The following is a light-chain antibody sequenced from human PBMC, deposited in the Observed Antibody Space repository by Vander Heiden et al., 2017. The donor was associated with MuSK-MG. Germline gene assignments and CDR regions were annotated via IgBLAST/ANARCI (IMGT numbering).Light chain of an antibody. CDR1: ALPKQY. V-gene: IGLV3-25*03. CDR3: QSADSSGTYV. Sequence: SYELTQPPSVSVSPGQTARITCSGDALPKQYAYWYQQKPGQAPVLVLYNDSERPSGLPERFSGSSSGTTVTLTISGVQAEDDADYYCQSADSSGTYVFGTGTKVTVL. CDR2: NDS. J-gene: IGLJ1*01.